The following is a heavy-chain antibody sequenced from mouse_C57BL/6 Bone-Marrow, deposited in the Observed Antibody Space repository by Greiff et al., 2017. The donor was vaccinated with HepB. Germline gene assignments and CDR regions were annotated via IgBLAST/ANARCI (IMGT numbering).Heavy chain of an antibody. CDR2: INPSSGYT. V-gene: IGHV1-7*01. J-gene: IGHJ4*01. CDR1: GYTFTSYW. CDR3: ASRGNFGNYF. D-gene: IGHD2-1*01. Sequence: QVQLQQSGAELAKPGASVKLSCKASGYTFTSYWMHWVKQRPGKGLEWIGYINPSSGYTKYNQKFKDKATLTADKSSITAYMQLSSLTYEDSAVYYCASRGNFGNYFWGQGTSVTVSS.